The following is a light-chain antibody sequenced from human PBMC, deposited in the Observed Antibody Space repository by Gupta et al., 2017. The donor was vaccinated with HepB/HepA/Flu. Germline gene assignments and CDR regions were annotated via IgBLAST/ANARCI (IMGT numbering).Light chain of an antibody. Sequence: DMQMTQSPSSLSASVGDRVTITCRASQSIRKYLNWYQRKPGQAPKSLIYGISNLHSGVPSRFSGGGSGTDFTLSISKLQPEDSATYYCQQTDTKPYTFGQGTKLEIK. CDR2: GIS. J-gene: IGKJ2*01. CDR3: QQTDTKPYT. CDR1: QSIRKY. V-gene: IGKV1-39*01.